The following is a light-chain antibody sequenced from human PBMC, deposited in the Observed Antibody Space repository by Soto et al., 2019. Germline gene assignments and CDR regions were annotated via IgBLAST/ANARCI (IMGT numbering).Light chain of an antibody. V-gene: IGLV2-14*01. Sequence: QSALQQPASVSGSTGQAITISFTCTSSDVGGYNYVSWYQHHPGKAPKLIIYEVSNRPSGVANRFSGSKSGNTASLTISGLHADDEADYDCSSYTSSSTVVFGIGTKLTV. J-gene: IGLJ1*01. CDR2: EVS. CDR1: SSDVGGYNY. CDR3: SSYTSSSTVV.